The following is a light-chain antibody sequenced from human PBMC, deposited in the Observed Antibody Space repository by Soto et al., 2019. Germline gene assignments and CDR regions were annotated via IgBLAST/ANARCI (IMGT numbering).Light chain of an antibody. J-gene: IGKJ2*01. V-gene: IGKV1-39*01. CDR2: ATS. CDR1: QSITSY. Sequence: DIQMTQSPSSLSASVGDRVTITCRASQSITSYLNWYQQKPGKAPKLLIYATSNLQSGVPSRFSGSGSGTDFTLTIRSLQPEDFATYYCQQTFTTPYTFGQGTKLEIK. CDR3: QQTFTTPYT.